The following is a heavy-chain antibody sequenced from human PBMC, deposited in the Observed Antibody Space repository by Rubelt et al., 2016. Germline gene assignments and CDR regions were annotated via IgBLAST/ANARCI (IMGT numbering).Heavy chain of an antibody. J-gene: IGHJ4*02. D-gene: IGHD3-16*01. V-gene: IGHV4-39*07. CDR3: STGLQAERSLDN. Sequence: QLQLQESGPGLVKPSETLSLTCTVSGGSISSTLYYWGWIRQPPGKGLEWIASIYYSRSTYYNPSLKSRVTISVDTSKTRFPLKRSFVAAADTAAYYGSTGLQAERSLDNWGQGALVT. CDR1: GGSISSTLYY. CDR2: IYYSRST.